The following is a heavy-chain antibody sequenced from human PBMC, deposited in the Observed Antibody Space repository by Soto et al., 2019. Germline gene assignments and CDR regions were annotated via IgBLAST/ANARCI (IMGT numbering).Heavy chain of an antibody. CDR2: IYYSGST. J-gene: IGHJ5*02. CDR1: GGSISSGDYY. V-gene: IGHV4-30-4*01. CDR3: ARDPGYCSGGSCQNWFDP. Sequence: SETLSLTCTVSGGSISSGDYYWSWIRQPPGKGLEWIGYIYYSGSTYYNPSLKSRVTISVDTSKNQFSLKLSSVTAADTAVYYCARDPGYCSGGSCQNWFDPWGQGTLVTVSS. D-gene: IGHD2-15*01.